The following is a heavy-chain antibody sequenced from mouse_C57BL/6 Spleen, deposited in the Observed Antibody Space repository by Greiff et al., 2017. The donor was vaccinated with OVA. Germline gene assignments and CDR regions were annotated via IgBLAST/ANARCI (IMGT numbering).Heavy chain of an antibody. J-gene: IGHJ4*01. CDR3: ARSRDYDVYYAMDY. Sequence: SVKLSCKASGYTFTSYWMHWVKQRPGQGLEWIGNINPSNGGTNYNEKFKSKATLTVDKSSSTAYMQLSSLTSEDSAVYYCARSRDYDVYYAMDYWGQGTSVTVSS. V-gene: IGHV1-53*01. D-gene: IGHD2-4*01. CDR2: INPSNGGT. CDR1: GYTFTSYW.